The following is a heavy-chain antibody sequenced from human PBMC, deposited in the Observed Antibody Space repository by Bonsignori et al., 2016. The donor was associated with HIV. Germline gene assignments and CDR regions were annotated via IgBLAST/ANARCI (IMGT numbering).Heavy chain of an antibody. D-gene: IGHD3-10*01. J-gene: IGHJ2*01. V-gene: IGHV4-4*07. CDR3: ARASGYYGLGSENWYFDL. CDR2: IYTRGMS. Sequence: WIRQPPGKALEYIGRIYTRGMSNYSPSLKSRVTMSLDTSKSQFSLRLTSVTAADTAVYYCARASGYYGLGSENWYFDLWGRGTLVTVSS.